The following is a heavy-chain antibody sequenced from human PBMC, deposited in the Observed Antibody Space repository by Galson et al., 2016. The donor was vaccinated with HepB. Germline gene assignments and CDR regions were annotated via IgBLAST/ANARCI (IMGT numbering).Heavy chain of an antibody. CDR1: GLTFSTYG. V-gene: IGHV3-30*03. CDR2: ISYDGTDK. Sequence: SLRLSCAVSGLTFSTYGMHWVRQAPVKGLEWVATISYDGTDKYYADSVKGRFTISRDNSKNTLYLQMNSLRAEDTAVYFCATRWGRMTTVPYFDYWGQGTLVTVSS. CDR3: ATRWGRMTTVPYFDY. D-gene: IGHD4-17*01. J-gene: IGHJ4*02.